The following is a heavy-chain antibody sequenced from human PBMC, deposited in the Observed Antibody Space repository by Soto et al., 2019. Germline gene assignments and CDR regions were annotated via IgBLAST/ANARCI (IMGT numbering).Heavy chain of an antibody. CDR2: ISAYNGNT. D-gene: IGHD3-16*02. J-gene: IGHJ3*02. Sequence: QVELVQSGAEVKKPGASVKVSCKASGYTFIRFGISWVRQAPGQGLEWMGWISAYNGNTNYAQKLQGRVTMTTDTSTSTAYMELRSLRSDDTAVYYCARDLDDYVWGSYPSPDALDIWGQGTMVTVSS. CDR1: GYTFIRFG. V-gene: IGHV1-18*01. CDR3: ARDLDDYVWGSYPSPDALDI.